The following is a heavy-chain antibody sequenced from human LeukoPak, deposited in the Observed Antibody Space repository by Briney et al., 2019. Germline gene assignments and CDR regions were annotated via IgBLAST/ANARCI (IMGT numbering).Heavy chain of an antibody. CDR1: GVSITSYH. CDR3: ARDGLYSYGYSYFDY. J-gene: IGHJ4*02. CDR2: IHACGSS. D-gene: IGHD3-22*01. Sequence: SETLSLTXTVSGVSITSYHWSWIRQPAGKGLEWIGRIHACGSSNDNPSPKSRVTMSVDTSKNQFSLKLTSVTAADTAVYYCARDGLYSYGYSYFDYWGQGTLVTVSS. V-gene: IGHV4-4*07.